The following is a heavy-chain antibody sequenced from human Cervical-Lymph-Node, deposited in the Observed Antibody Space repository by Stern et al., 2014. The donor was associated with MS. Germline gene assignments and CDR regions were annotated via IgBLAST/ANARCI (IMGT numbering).Heavy chain of an antibody. V-gene: IGHV4-39*02. J-gene: IGHJ2*01. CDR2: IRSSGTT. D-gene: IGHD3-9*01. CDR1: GGSISSSRSS. Sequence: QLQLQESGPGLVKPSETLSLTCTVSGGSISSSRSSWGWIRQPPGKGLEWIANIRSSGTTSYNPSLKGRVTISVETSERPFSQQLPSVTAADTAVYYCATTLDFWYFALWGRGTLVTVSS. CDR3: ATTLDFWYFAL.